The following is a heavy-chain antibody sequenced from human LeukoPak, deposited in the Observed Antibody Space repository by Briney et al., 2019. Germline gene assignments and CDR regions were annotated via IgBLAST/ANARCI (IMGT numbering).Heavy chain of an antibody. V-gene: IGHV4-39*01. CDR1: GGSISSSSYY. J-gene: IGHJ4*02. CDR3: ASEVTIFGVGTGFGY. CDR2: IYYSENT. Sequence: SETLSLTCPVSGGSISSSSYYWGWIRQPPGKGLEWIGSIYYSENTYYNPSLMSRVTISVDTSKNQFSLKLSSVTAADTAVYYCASEVTIFGVGTGFGYWGQGTLVTVSS. D-gene: IGHD3-3*01.